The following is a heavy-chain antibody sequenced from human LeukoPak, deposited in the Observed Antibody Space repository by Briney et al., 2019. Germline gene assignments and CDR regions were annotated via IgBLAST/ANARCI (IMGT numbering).Heavy chain of an antibody. Sequence: PGGSLRLSCAASGFTFSSYAMHWVRQAPGKGLEWVAVISYDGSNKYYADSVKGRFTISRDNSKNTLYLQMNSLRAEDTAVYYCAREGDTYYYDSSGYPDYWGQGTLVTVTS. J-gene: IGHJ4*02. CDR1: GFTFSSYA. CDR3: AREGDTYYYDSSGYPDY. D-gene: IGHD3-22*01. CDR2: ISYDGSNK. V-gene: IGHV3-30-3*01.